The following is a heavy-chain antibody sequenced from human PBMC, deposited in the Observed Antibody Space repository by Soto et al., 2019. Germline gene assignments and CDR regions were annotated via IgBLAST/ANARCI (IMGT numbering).Heavy chain of an antibody. CDR2: IYHSGST. J-gene: IGHJ5*01. CDR1: GGSISSSNW. Sequence: SETLSLTCAVSGGSISSSNWWSWVRQPPGKGLEWIGEIYHSGSTNYNLSLKSRVTISVDTSKNQFSLKLSSVTAADTAVYYCASVVGIALEGSGEHRHWYDSCSQRTLVPVSS. D-gene: IGHD6-13*01. V-gene: IGHV4-4*02. CDR3: ASVVGIALEGSGEHRHWYDS.